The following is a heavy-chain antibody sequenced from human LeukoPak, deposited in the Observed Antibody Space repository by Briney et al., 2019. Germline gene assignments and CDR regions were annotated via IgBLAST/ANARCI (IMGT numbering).Heavy chain of an antibody. V-gene: IGHV4-34*01. CDR1: GGSFSGYY. Sequence: SETLSLTCAVYGGSFSGYYWSWIRQPPGKGLEWIGEINHSGSTNYNPSLKSRVTMSVDTSKNQFSLKLSSVTAADTAVYYCARGAANRWDYWGQGTLVTVSS. J-gene: IGHJ4*02. CDR2: INHSGST. CDR3: ARGAANRWDY. D-gene: IGHD5-18*01.